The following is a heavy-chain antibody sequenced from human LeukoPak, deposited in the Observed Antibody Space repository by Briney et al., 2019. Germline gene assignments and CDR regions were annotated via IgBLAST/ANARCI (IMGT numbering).Heavy chain of an antibody. D-gene: IGHD5-18*01. CDR1: GFTFSDYY. CDR3: ARDRGMYSYGYYYYYYMDV. CDR2: ISSSGSTI. Sequence: GGSLRLSCAASGFTFSDYYMSWIRQAPGKGLEWVSYISSSGSTIYYADSVKGRFTISRDNAKSSLYLQMNSLRAEDTAVYYCARDRGMYSYGYYYYYYMDVWGKGTTVTVSS. V-gene: IGHV3-11*01. J-gene: IGHJ6*03.